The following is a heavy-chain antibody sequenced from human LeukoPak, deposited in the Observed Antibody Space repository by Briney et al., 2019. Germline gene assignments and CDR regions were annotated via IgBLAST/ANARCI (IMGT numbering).Heavy chain of an antibody. CDR2: IKSKSDGGTT. J-gene: IGHJ4*02. CDR1: GFTFSNAW. Sequence: PGGSLRLSCTTSGFTFSNAWMSWVRQPPGKGLEWVGRIKSKSDGGTTDYAAPVKGRFTISRDDSKNTLYLQLNSLQTEDTAVYYCTTAPYIWGTYGLNFWGQGTLVTVSS. D-gene: IGHD3-16*02. V-gene: IGHV3-15*01. CDR3: TTAPYIWGTYGLNF.